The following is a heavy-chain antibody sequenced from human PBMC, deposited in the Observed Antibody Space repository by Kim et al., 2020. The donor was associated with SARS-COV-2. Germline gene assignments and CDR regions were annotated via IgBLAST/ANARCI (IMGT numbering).Heavy chain of an antibody. D-gene: IGHD3-3*01. V-gene: IGHV3-21*01. CDR1: GFTFSSYS. J-gene: IGHJ6*02. CDR3: ASEAYYDFWSGYLPMPHDYGMDV. Sequence: GGSLRLSCAASGFTFSSYSMNWVRQAPGKGLEWVSSISSSSSYIYYADSVKGRFTISRDNAKNSLYLQMNSLRAEDTAVYYCASEAYYDFWSGYLPMPHDYGMDVWGQGTTVTVSS. CDR2: ISSSSSYI.